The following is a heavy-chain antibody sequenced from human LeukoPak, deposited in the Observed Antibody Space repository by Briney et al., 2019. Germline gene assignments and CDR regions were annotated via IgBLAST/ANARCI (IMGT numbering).Heavy chain of an antibody. CDR1: GYTFTGYY. CDR2: INPNSGGT. J-gene: IGHJ4*02. V-gene: IGHV1-2*02. D-gene: IGHD2-15*01. Sequence: ASVKVSCKASGYTFTGYYMHWVRQAPGQGLEWIGWINPNSGGTNYAQKFQGRVTMTRDTCISTAYMELSRLRSDDTAVYYCETGDLVVWLDLFDYWGQGTLVTVSS. CDR3: ETGDLVVWLDLFDY.